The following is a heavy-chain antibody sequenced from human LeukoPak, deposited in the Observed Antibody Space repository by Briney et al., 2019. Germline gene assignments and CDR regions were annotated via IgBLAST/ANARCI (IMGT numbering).Heavy chain of an antibody. J-gene: IGHJ3*02. Sequence: SETLSLTCIVSGGSIRSYYWSWIRKPPGKGLEWIGSIYYSGSTYYNPSLKSRVTVSVDTSKNQFSLKLSSVTAADTAVYYCASPRGYSSGYNDAFDIWGQGTMVTVSS. V-gene: IGHV4-59*12. D-gene: IGHD3-22*01. CDR2: IYYSGST. CDR3: ASPRGYSSGYNDAFDI. CDR1: GGSIRSYY.